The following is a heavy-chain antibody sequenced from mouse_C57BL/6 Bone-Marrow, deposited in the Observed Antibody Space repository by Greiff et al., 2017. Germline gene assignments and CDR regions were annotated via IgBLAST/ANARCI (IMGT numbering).Heavy chain of an antibody. Sequence: VQLKESGAELVRPGASVKLSCTASGFNIKDDYMHWVKQRPEQGLEWIGWIDPENCDTEYASKFQGKATITADTSSNTAYLQLSSLTSEDTAVYYCTTHDGYSYYFDYWGQGTTLTVSS. CDR2: IDPENCDT. CDR3: TTHDGYSYYFDY. CDR1: GFNIKDDY. J-gene: IGHJ2*01. V-gene: IGHV14-4*01. D-gene: IGHD2-3*01.